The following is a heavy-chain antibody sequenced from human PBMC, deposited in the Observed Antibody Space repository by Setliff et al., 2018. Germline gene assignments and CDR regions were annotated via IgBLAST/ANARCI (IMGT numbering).Heavy chain of an antibody. J-gene: IGHJ4*02. CDR1: GFSFTTYS. D-gene: IGHD2-21*01. V-gene: IGHV3-21*06. Sequence: KLGGSLRLSCAASGFSFTTYSMNWVRQAPGKGLEWVSSFRRSDSATFYADSVKGRFTISRDNAKNFLYLQMNSLRVDDTAVYYCTSANREYCGADCPDHWGQGTLVTVSS. CDR3: TSANREYCGADCPDH. CDR2: FRRSDSAT.